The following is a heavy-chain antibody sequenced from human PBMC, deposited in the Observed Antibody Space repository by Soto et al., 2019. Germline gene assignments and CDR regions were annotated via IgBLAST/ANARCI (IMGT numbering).Heavy chain of an antibody. CDR3: AKDIVRYTYGACDY. CDR2: IAYDGSNK. CDR1: GFTFSSYG. Sequence: QVQLVESGGAVVQPGKSLRLSCAASGFTFSSYGMYWVRQAPGKGLEWVAAIAYDGSNKYHADSVKGRFTISRDNSKNPLYLQMNSLRVEDTAVYYCAKDIVRYTYGACDYWGQGALVTVSS. D-gene: IGHD5-18*01. J-gene: IGHJ4*02. V-gene: IGHV3-30*18.